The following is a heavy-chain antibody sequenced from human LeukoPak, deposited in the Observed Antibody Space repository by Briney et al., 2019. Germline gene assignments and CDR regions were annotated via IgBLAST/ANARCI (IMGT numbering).Heavy chain of an antibody. CDR2: ISYDGSNK. D-gene: IGHD6-19*01. CDR1: GFTFSSYA. V-gene: IGHV3-30-3*01. CDR3: ATREGIAVAGLDY. J-gene: IGHJ4*02. Sequence: PGGSLRLSCAASGFTFSSYAMHWVRQAPGKGLEWVAVISYDGSNKYYADSVKGRFTISRDNSKNTLYLQMNSLRAEDTAVYYCATREGIAVAGLDYWGQGTLVTVSS.